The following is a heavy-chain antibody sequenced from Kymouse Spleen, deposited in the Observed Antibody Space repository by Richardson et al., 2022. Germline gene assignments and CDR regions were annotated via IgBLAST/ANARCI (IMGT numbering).Heavy chain of an antibody. V-gene: IGHV4-34*01. J-gene: IGHJ4*02. Sequence: QVQLQQWGAGLLKPSETLSLTCAVYGGSFSGYYWSWIRQPPGKGLEWIGEINHSGSTNYNPSLKSRVTISVDTSKNQFSLKLSSVTAADTAVYYCARGHGGARLFDYWGQGTLVTVSS. CDR2: INHSGST. D-gene: IGHD1-26*01,IGHD3-16*02. CDR1: GGSFSGYY. CDR3: ARGHGGARLFDY.